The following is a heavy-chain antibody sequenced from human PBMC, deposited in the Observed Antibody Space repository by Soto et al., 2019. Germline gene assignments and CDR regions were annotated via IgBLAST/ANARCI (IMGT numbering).Heavy chain of an antibody. J-gene: IGHJ6*02. Sequence: QVQLVQSGAEVKKPGSSVKVSCKASGGTFSSYAISWVRQAPGQGLEWMGGIIPIFGTANYAQKFQGRVTITADESTSTAYMELSSLRSEDTAVYYCARDGGLGCSSTSCLSYYYGMDVWGQGTTVTISS. CDR2: IIPIFGTA. CDR3: ARDGGLGCSSTSCLSYYYGMDV. CDR1: GGTFSSYA. D-gene: IGHD2-2*01. V-gene: IGHV1-69*01.